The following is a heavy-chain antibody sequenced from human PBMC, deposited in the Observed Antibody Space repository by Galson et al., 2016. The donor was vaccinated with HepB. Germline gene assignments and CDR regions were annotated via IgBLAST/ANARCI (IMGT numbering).Heavy chain of an antibody. CDR2: ISGGSSYK. Sequence: SLRLSCAASGFTFTRYTMNWVRQSPGKGLEWVSSISGGSSYKYYADSVKGRFTISRDNSKNSLYLQMNSLRAEDTAIYFCARVRWLEPLDYWGQGTLVTVSS. D-gene: IGHD6-19*01. V-gene: IGHV3-21*01. CDR3: ARVRWLEPLDY. CDR1: GFTFTRYT. J-gene: IGHJ4*02.